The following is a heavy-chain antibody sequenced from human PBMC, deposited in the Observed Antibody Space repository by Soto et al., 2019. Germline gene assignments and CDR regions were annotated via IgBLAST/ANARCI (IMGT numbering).Heavy chain of an antibody. D-gene: IGHD3-16*01. V-gene: IGHV3-33*05. CDR2: TSYDGSNN. CDR1: GVTFRSYV. CDR3: ARWGTTGVLDV. J-gene: IGHJ4*02. Sequence: QVQLVESGGGVVQPGTSLRLSCVGSGVTFRSYVIHWVRQAPGKGLEWVALTSYDGSNNFYGDSVKGRFTISRDNSRNTVELQMDSLRLEDTALYYCARWGTTGVLDVWGQGTLVSVSS.